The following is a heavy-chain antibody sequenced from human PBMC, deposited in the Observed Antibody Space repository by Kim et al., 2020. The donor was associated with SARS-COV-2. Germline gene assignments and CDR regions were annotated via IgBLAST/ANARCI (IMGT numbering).Heavy chain of an antibody. CDR2: INTNTGNP. J-gene: IGHJ6*02. CDR3: ARDLGYYYGSGSYYTYYYGMDV. Sequence: ASVKVSCKASGYTFTSYAMNWVRQAPGQGLEWMGWINTNTGNPTYAQGFTGRFVFSLDTSVSTAYLQISSLKAEDTAVYYCARDLGYYYGSGSYYTYYYGMDVWGQGTTVTVSS. CDR1: GYTFTSYA. D-gene: IGHD3-10*01. V-gene: IGHV7-4-1*02.